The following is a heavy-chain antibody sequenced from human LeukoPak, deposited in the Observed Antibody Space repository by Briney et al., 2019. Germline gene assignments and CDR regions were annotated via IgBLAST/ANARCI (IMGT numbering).Heavy chain of an antibody. D-gene: IGHD2-2*01. V-gene: IGHV4-34*01. J-gene: IGHJ5*02. CDR1: GGSFSGYY. CDR3: ARGPGYCSSTSCYRFDP. CDR2: INHSGST. Sequence: SETLSLTCAVYGGSFSGYYWSWIRQPPGKGLEWIGEINHSGSTNYNPSLKSRVTISVDTSKNQFSLKLSSVTAADTAVYYCARGPGYCSSTSCYRFDPWGQGTLVTVSS.